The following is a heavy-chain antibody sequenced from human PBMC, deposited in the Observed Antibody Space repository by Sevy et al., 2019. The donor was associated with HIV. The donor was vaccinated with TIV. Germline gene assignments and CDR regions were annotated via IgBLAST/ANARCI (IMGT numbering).Heavy chain of an antibody. CDR2: IWYDGSNK. V-gene: IGHV3-33*01. CDR1: GFTFSSYG. J-gene: IGHJ6*02. CDR3: ARDGVVTAIDYYYGMDV. Sequence: GGSLRLSCAASGFTFSSYGMHWVRQAPGKGLEWVAVIWYDGSNKYYADSVKGRFTISRDNSKNTLYLQMNSLRAEDTAGYYCARDGVVTAIDYYYGMDVWGQGTTVTVSS. D-gene: IGHD2-21*02.